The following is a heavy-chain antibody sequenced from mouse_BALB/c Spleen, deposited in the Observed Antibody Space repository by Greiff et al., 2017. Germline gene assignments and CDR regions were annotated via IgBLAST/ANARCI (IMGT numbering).Heavy chain of an antibody. CDR1: GFTFSSFG. J-gene: IGHJ4*01. D-gene: IGHD2-4*01. CDR3: ARRFYDYGYAMDY. Sequence: EVKLVESGGGLVQPGGSRKLSCAASGFTFSSFGMHWVRQAPEKGLEWVAYISSGSSTIYYADTVKGRFTISRDNPKNTLFLQMTSLRSEDTAMYYCARRFYDYGYAMDYWGQGTSVTVSS. CDR2: ISSGSSTI. V-gene: IGHV5-17*02.